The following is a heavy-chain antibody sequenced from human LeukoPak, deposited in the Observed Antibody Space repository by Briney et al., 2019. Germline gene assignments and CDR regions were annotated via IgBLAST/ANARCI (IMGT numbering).Heavy chain of an antibody. D-gene: IGHD2-2*01. V-gene: IGHV4-38-2*02. Sequence: SETLSLTCTVSAYSISNGYYWAWIRQPPGKGLEWIGSIFHGGSTYYNPSLKSRVTIAIDTSKNQFSLKLSSVTAADTAVYYCARGEGSCTSITCYNWFDPWGQGTLVTVSS. CDR2: IFHGGST. CDR3: ARGEGSCTSITCYNWFDP. CDR1: AYSISNGYY. J-gene: IGHJ5*02.